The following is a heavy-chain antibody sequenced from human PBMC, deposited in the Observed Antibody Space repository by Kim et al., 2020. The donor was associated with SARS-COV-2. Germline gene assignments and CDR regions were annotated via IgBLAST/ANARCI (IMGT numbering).Heavy chain of an antibody. CDR3: ARYVDCLVGRCSSDDAFDI. CDR2: IYGDGRT. D-gene: IGHD2-15*01. CDR1: GFTVSSNF. J-gene: IGHJ3*02. Sequence: GGSLRLSCAASGFTVSSNFMSWIRQAPGKGLECISIIYGDGRTYYADSVKGRFTISRDNSQNTMYLQMNSLRADDTAVYYCARYVDCLVGRCSSDDAFDIWGQGTMVTVSS. V-gene: IGHV3-53*01.